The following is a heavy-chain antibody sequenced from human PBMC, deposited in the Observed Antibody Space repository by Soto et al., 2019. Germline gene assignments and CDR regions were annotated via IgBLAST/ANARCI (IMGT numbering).Heavy chain of an antibody. CDR2: ISAYNGNT. J-gene: IGHJ3*02. V-gene: IGHV1-18*01. D-gene: IGHD6-6*01. CDR3: ARDPGSSGNDAFDI. Sequence: ASVKVSCKASGYTFTSYGISWVRQAPEQGLEWMGWISAYNGNTNYAQKLQGRVTMTTDTSTSTAYMELRSLRSDDTAVYYCARDPGSSGNDAFDIWGQGTMVTVSS. CDR1: GYTFTSYG.